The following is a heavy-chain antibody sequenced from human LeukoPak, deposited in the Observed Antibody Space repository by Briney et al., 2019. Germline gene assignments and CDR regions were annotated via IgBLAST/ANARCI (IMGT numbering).Heavy chain of an antibody. D-gene: IGHD2-15*01. J-gene: IGHJ6*03. CDR1: GGSISSFY. V-gene: IGHV4-59*01. Sequence: SETLSLTCTVSGGSISSFYWSWIRQPPGKGLEWIGYIYYSGSTNYTPSLKSRVTISIDTSKNQFSLDLSSVTAADTAVYYCARFGCSGGACYAGLYYYYMDVWGTGTTVTVS. CDR3: ARFGCSGGACYAGLYYYYMDV. CDR2: IYYSGST.